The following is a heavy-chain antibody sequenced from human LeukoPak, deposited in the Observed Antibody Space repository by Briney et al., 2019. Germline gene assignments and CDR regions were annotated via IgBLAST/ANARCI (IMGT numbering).Heavy chain of an antibody. D-gene: IGHD1-26*01. Sequence: PSETLSLTCAVSGGSISSGGYSWSSIRQPPGKGLEWIGYIYYSGSTYYNPSLKSRVTISVDTSKNQFSLKLSSVTAADTAVYYCARSGVGAYFDYWGQGTLVTVSS. CDR1: GGSISSGGYS. J-gene: IGHJ4*02. CDR3: ARSGVGAYFDY. CDR2: IYYSGST. V-gene: IGHV4-30-4*07.